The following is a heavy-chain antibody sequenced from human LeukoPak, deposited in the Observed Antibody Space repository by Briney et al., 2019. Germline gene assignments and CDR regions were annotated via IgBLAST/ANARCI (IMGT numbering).Heavy chain of an antibody. V-gene: IGHV4-59*01. D-gene: IGHD2-2*01. J-gene: IGHJ5*02. CDR1: GGSISSYY. Sequence: PSETLSLTCTVSGGSISSYYWSWIRQPPGKGLEWIGYIYYSGSTNYNPSLKSRVTISVDTSKNQFSLKLSSVTAADTAVYYCARVGCSSTSCLYNWFDPWGQGTLVTVSS. CDR2: IYYSGST. CDR3: ARVGCSSTSCLYNWFDP.